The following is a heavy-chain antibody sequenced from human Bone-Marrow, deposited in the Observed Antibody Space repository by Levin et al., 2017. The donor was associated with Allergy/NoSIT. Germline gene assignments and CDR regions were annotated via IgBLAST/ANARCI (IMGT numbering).Heavy chain of an antibody. CDR3: ARLATEYGDYYYYYMDV. D-gene: IGHD4-17*01. J-gene: IGHJ6*03. CDR1: GGTFSSYA. Sequence: SVKVSCKASGGTFSSYAISWVRQAPGQGLEWMGGIIPIFGTANYAQKFQGRVTITADESTSTAYMELSSLRSEDTAVYYCARLATEYGDYYYYYMDVWGKGTTVTVSS. CDR2: IIPIFGTA. V-gene: IGHV1-69*13.